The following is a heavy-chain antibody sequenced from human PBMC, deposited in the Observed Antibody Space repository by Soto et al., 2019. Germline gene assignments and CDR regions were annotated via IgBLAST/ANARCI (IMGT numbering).Heavy chain of an antibody. J-gene: IGHJ6*02. V-gene: IGHV1-3*01. CDR1: GYTFTSYA. CDR2: INAGNGNT. D-gene: IGHD6-19*01. Sequence: ASVKVSCKASGYTFTSYAMHWVRQAPGQRLEWMGWINAGNGNTKYSQKFQGRVTITRDTSASTAYMELSSLRSEDTAVYYCARAWYSSGPTSYYYYYYGMDVWGQGTTVTVSS. CDR3: ARAWYSSGPTSYYYYYYGMDV.